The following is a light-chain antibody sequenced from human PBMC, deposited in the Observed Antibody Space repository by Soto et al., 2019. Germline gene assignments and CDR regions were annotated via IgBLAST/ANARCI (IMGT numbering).Light chain of an antibody. CDR2: GAS. Sequence: EIVLTQSPGTLSLSPGERATLSCRASQTVSTNSLAWYRRKPGQAPRLLIYGASNRATDIPRRFSGSGSGTDFPLTITRLEPEDFAEYCCRHYGSSPPTVGPGTRVEMK. CDR1: QTVSTNS. V-gene: IGKV3-20*01. J-gene: IGKJ1*01. CDR3: RHYGSSPPT.